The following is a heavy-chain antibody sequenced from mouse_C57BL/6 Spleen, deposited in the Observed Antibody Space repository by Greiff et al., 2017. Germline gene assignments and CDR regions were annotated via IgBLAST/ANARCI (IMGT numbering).Heavy chain of an antibody. CDR2: ISDGGSYT. V-gene: IGHV5-4*03. J-gene: IGHJ1*03. D-gene: IGHD1-1*01. Sequence: DVKLVESGGGLLKPGGSLKLSCAASGFTFSSYAMSWVRQTPEKRLEWVATISDGGSYTYYPDNVKGRFTISRDNAKNNLYLQMSHLKSEDTAMYYCARGGTTVVATSYWYFDVWGTGTTVTVSS. CDR1: GFTFSSYA. CDR3: ARGGTTVVATSYWYFDV.